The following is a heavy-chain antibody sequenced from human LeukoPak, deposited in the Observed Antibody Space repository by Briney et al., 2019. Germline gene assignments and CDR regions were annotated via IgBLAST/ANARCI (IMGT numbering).Heavy chain of an antibody. CDR2: INSDGSIT. CDR1: GFSFSSHW. J-gene: IGHJ4*02. V-gene: IGHV3-74*01. CDR3: VRDLWNYYDSSGYYYEDY. Sequence: GGSLRLSCAASGFSFSSHWMHWVRQAPGKGLEWVSRINSDGSITSNADSVKGRFTISRDNAKNTLFLQMNSLRAEDTAVYYCVRDLWNYYDSSGYYYEDYWGQGTLVTVSS. D-gene: IGHD3-22*01.